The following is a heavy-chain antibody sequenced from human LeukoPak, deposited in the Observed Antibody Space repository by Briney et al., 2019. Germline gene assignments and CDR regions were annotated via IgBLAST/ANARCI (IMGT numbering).Heavy chain of an antibody. CDR1: GGIIRSSSYY. J-gene: IGHJ4*02. CDR3: ARLDYDSSGYYFFEY. V-gene: IGHV4-39*02. D-gene: IGHD3-22*01. CDR2: LYYGGST. Sequence: SETLSLTRAVSGGIIRSSSYYWGWIRQPPGKGLGWIGSLYYGGSTYYDPSLKSRVALSVDTSKNHLSLKLSSVNAADTAVYYCARLDYDSSGYYFFEYWGRGTLVTVSS.